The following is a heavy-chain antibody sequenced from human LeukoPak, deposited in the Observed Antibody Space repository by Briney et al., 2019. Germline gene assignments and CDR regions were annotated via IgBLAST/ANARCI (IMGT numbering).Heavy chain of an antibody. J-gene: IGHJ6*03. CDR3: ARRYYTAMANYYYYYMDV. D-gene: IGHD5-18*01. Sequence: KPSETLSLTCTVSGGSISSSSYYWGWIRQPPGKGLEWIGSIYYSGSTYYNPSLKSRVTISVDTSKNQFSLKLSSVTAADTAVYYCARRYYTAMANYYYYYMDVWGKGTTVTVSS. CDR2: IYYSGST. CDR1: GGSISSSSYY. V-gene: IGHV4-39*01.